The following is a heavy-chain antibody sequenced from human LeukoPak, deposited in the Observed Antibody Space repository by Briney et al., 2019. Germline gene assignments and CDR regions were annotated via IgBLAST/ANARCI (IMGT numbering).Heavy chain of an antibody. Sequence: GGSLRLSCSVSGFTFSRYWLHWVRQAPGKVLVWVSRINTDGSITEYADSVKGRVTISRDNAKSTVYLQMNSLRAEDTAVYYCVKGGYSYGYTAYYFDYWGQGTVVTVSS. D-gene: IGHD5-18*01. J-gene: IGHJ4*02. CDR3: VKGGYSYGYTAYYFDY. CDR1: GFTFSRYW. V-gene: IGHV3-74*03. CDR2: INTDGSIT.